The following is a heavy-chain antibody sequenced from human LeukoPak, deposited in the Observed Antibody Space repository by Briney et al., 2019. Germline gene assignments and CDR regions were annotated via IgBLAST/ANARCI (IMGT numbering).Heavy chain of an antibody. Sequence: SETLSLTCTVPGGSMSSGSHYWSWIRQPAGKGLDWIGRIYTSGSTNYNPSLKSRVTISVDTSKNQFSLKLSSVTAADTAVYYCAREGPWASDAFDIWGQGTMVTVSS. CDR1: GGSMSSGSHY. V-gene: IGHV4-61*02. CDR2: IYTSGST. J-gene: IGHJ3*02. CDR3: AREGPWASDAFDI.